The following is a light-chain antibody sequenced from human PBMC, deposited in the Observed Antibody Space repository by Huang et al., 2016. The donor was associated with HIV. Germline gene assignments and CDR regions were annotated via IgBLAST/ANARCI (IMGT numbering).Light chain of an antibody. CDR1: QSISNS. CDR2: KAS. J-gene: IGKJ1*01. CDR3: QQYNIYPCT. Sequence: DIQMTQSPSTLSASVGDRVTITCRASQSISNSLAWYQQKPGKAPKLLIYKASSLQMGVPSRFGGGGSGTEFTLTISSLQSDDFGTYYCQQYNIYPCTFGQGTKVEIK. V-gene: IGKV1-5*03.